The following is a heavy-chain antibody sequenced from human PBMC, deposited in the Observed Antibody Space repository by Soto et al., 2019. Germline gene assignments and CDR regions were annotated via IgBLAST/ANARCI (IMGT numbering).Heavy chain of an antibody. J-gene: IGHJ5*02. CDR3: ARKRNLPAATNWFDP. CDR2: IYHSGST. CDR1: GGSISSSNW. Sequence: QVRLQESGPGLVKPSGTLSLTCAVSGGSISSSNWWSWVRQPPGKGLEWIGEIYHSGSTNYNPSLKCRVTISVDKSKNQFSLKLSSVTAADTAVYYCARKRNLPAATNWFDPWGQGTLVTVSS. V-gene: IGHV4-4*02. D-gene: IGHD2-2*01.